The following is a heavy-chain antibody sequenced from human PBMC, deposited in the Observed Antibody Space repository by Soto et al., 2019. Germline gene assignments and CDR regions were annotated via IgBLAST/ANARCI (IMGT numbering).Heavy chain of an antibody. CDR2: ISAYNGNT. CDR3: ARGRGDYDFWSGYYFYFDY. CDR1: GYTFTSYG. D-gene: IGHD3-3*01. V-gene: IGHV1-18*04. Sequence: GASVKVSCKASGYTFTSYGTSWVRQAPGQGLEWMGWISAYNGNTNYAQKLQGRVTMTTDTSTSTAYMELRSLRSDDTAVYYCARGRGDYDFWSGYYFYFDYWGQGTLVTVSS. J-gene: IGHJ4*02.